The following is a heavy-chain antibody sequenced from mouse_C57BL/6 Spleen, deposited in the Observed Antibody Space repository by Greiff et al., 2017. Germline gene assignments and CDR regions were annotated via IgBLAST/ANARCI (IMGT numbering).Heavy chain of an antibody. Sequence: VQLKESGPGLVQPSQSLSITCTVSGFSLTSYGVPWVRQPPGTGLEWLGVIWSGGSTDYNAAFISRLSISKDNSKSQVFFKMNSLQADDTAIYYCAKNLGVARDMDYWGQGTSVTVSS. CDR1: GFSLTSYG. CDR3: AKNLGVARDMDY. CDR2: IWSGGST. J-gene: IGHJ4*01. V-gene: IGHV2-4*01. D-gene: IGHD1-1*02.